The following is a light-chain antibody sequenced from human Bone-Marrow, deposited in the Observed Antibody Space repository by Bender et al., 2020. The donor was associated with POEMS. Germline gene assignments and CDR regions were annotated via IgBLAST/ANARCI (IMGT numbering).Light chain of an antibody. CDR2: DDS. CDR3: QVWDNSREQWV. Sequence: YVLAQPPSVSAAPGQTATITCGGDNIGGKDVHWYQHRAGQAPVVVVYDDSGRPPVIPERFSGSNSGSTATLAITRVESGDEADYYCQVWDNSREQWVFGGGTKLTVL. V-gene: IGLV3-21*02. J-gene: IGLJ2*01. CDR1: NIGGKD.